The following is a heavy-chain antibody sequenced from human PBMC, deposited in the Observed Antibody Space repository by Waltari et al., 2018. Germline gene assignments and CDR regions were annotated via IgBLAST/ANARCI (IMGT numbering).Heavy chain of an antibody. J-gene: IGHJ5*02. CDR3: ARGQYQLLSFNWFDP. CDR1: GYSISSGYY. V-gene: IGHV4-38-2*01. D-gene: IGHD2-2*01. CDR2: IYHSGST. Sequence: QVQLQESGPGLVKPSETLSLTCAVSGYSISSGYYWGWLRQPPGKGLEWIGRIYHSGSTYYNPSLKSRFTISVDTSKNQFSLKLSSVTAADTAVYYCARGQYQLLSFNWFDPWGQGTLVTVSS.